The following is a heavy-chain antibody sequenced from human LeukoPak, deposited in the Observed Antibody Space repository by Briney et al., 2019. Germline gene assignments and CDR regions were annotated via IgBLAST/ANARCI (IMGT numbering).Heavy chain of an antibody. D-gene: IGHD2-2*01. Sequence: ASETLSLTCTVSGGSISNYYWSWIRQPPGKGLEWIGYIYYSGNTNYNPSLKSRVTISVDTSKNQFSLKLNSVTAADTAAYYCARVRYCSTNRCYDREFDNWGQGTLFTVSS. J-gene: IGHJ4*02. CDR3: ARVRYCSTNRCYDREFDN. CDR2: IYYSGNT. V-gene: IGHV4-59*01. CDR1: GGSISNYY.